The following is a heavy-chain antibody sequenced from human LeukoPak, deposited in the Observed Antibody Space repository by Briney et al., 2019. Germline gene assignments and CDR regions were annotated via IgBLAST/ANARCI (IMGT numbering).Heavy chain of an antibody. Sequence: ASVKVSCKASGGTFSSYAISWVRQAPGQGLEWMGGITPIFGTANYAQKFQGRVTITADKSTSTAYMELSSLRSEDTAVYYCARALGYSYGYYFDYWGQGTLVTVSS. J-gene: IGHJ4*02. CDR1: GGTFSSYA. V-gene: IGHV1-69*06. D-gene: IGHD5-18*01. CDR2: ITPIFGTA. CDR3: ARALGYSYGYYFDY.